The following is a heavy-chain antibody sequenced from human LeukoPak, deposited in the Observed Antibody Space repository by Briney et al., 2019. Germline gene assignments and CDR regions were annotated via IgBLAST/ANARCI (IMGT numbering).Heavy chain of an antibody. V-gene: IGHV3-49*04. Sequence: TGGSLRLSCTGSGFTFGDSALSWVRQPPGKGLEWVGFIKSKAYGGTTEYAASVKGRFTISRDDSKSIAFLQMNSLESEDTAVYYCVRASVFRGFNYLHYWGQGTLVTVSS. CDR2: IKSKAYGGTT. D-gene: IGHD3-10*01. CDR3: VRASVFRGFNYLHY. CDR1: GFTFGDSA. J-gene: IGHJ4*02.